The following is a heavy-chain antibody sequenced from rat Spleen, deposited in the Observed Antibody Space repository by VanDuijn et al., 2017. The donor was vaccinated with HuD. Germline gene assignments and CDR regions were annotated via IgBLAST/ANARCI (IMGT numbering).Heavy chain of an antibody. D-gene: IGHD1-5*01. CDR3: TRGLGYRYNYDYYVMDA. CDR1: GFTFNNYW. CDR2: ITTIGGST. V-gene: IGHV5-31*01. J-gene: IGHJ4*01. Sequence: EVQLVESGGGLVQPGRSLKLSCVASGFTFNNYWMTWIRHAPGKGMEWVASITTIGGSTYYPDSVKGRFTISRDNAKSTLYLQMNSLRSEDTATYYCTRGLGYRYNYDYYVMDAWGQGASVTVSS.